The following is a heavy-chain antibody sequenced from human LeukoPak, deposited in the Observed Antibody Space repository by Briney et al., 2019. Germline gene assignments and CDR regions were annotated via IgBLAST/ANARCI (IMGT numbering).Heavy chain of an antibody. V-gene: IGHV3-7*01. Sequence: GGSLRLSCAASGFTFSSYWMSWVRQAPGKGLEWVANIKQDGSEKYYVDSVKGRFTISRDNAKNSLYLQMNSLRAEDTAVYYYARVRLRGGSYRMNFDYWGQGTLVTVSS. CDR2: IKQDGSEK. J-gene: IGHJ4*02. CDR1: GFTFSSYW. D-gene: IGHD1-26*01. CDR3: ARVRLRGGSYRMNFDY.